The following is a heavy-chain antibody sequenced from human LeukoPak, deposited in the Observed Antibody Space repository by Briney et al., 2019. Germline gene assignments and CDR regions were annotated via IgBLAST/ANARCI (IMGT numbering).Heavy chain of an antibody. Sequence: SETLSLTCTVSGGSISNYYWNWIRQPAGRGLEWIGRVYSSGITNYNPSLRSRLTMSVDTSKNQFSLKPSSVTAADTAVYYCARGAYCAGDCYSFDYWGQGTLVTVSS. CDR2: VYSSGIT. CDR3: ARGAYCAGDCYSFDY. V-gene: IGHV4-4*07. CDR1: GGSISNYY. D-gene: IGHD2-21*02. J-gene: IGHJ4*02.